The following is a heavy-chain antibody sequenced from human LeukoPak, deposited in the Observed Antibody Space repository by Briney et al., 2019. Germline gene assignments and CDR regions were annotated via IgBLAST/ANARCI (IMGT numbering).Heavy chain of an antibody. Sequence: PSETLSLTCTVSGGSISTYYWSWIRQPPGKGLEWIGHIYYSGSTNYHPSLKSRVTISVDPSKTQFSLKLSSVTAADTAVYYCASPGRDGYNSGFDYWGQGTLVTVSS. CDR1: GGSISTYY. J-gene: IGHJ4*02. V-gene: IGHV4-59*01. D-gene: IGHD5-24*01. CDR2: IYYSGST. CDR3: ASPGRDGYNSGFDY.